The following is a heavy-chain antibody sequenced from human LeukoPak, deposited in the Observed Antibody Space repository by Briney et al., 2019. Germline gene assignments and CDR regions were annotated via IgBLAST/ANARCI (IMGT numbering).Heavy chain of an antibody. J-gene: IGHJ6*02. V-gene: IGHV4-39*01. CDR2: IYYSGST. CDR1: GGSISSSSYY. Sequence: PSETLSLTCTVSGGSISSSSYYWGWIRQPPGKGLEWIGSIYYSGSTYYNPSLKSRVTISVDTSKNQFSLKLSSVTAADTAVYCCARRAYSSSWFYYYYGMDVWGQGTTVTVSS. D-gene: IGHD6-13*01. CDR3: ARRAYSSSWFYYYYGMDV.